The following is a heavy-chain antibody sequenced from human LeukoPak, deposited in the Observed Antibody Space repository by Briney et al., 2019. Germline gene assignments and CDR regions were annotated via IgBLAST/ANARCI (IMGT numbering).Heavy chain of an antibody. V-gene: IGHV3-23*01. CDR2: ISGSGGST. Sequence: GGSLRLSCAASGFTFSSYAMSWVRQAPGKGLEWVSAISGSGGSTYYADSVKGRFTISRDNSKNTLYLQMNSLRAEDTAVYYCAKDPWDGARYSGDWFDPWGQGTLVTVSS. D-gene: IGHD3-10*01. CDR1: GFTFSSYA. CDR3: AKDPWDGARYSGDWFDP. J-gene: IGHJ5*02.